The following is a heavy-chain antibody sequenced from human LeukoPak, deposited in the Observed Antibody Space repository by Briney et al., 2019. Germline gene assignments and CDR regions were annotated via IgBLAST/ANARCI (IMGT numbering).Heavy chain of an antibody. V-gene: IGHV3-7*01. CDR1: GFPFSSFW. D-gene: IGHD1-1*01. J-gene: IGHJ4*02. Sequence: PGGSLRLSCAASGFPFSSFWMSWVRPAPGKGLEGVANIKQDGSDKYYVDSVKGRFTISRDNAKNSLYLQVNSVRADDTAVYYCARLTGTTGFDYWGQGILVTVSS. CDR2: IKQDGSDK. CDR3: ARLTGTTGFDY.